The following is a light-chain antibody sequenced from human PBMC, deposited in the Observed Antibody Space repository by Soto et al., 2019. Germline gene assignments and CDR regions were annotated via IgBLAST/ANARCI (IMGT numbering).Light chain of an antibody. Sequence: EIVLTQSPGTLSLSPGERATLSCRASQSVSSNYLAWYQQKPGQAPRPLIYDASSRAPGIPDRFSGSGSGTEFTLTISRLEPEDFAVYYCQQYGGSPQTFGQGTKVDIK. J-gene: IGKJ1*01. CDR2: DAS. CDR1: QSVSSNY. V-gene: IGKV3-20*01. CDR3: QQYGGSPQT.